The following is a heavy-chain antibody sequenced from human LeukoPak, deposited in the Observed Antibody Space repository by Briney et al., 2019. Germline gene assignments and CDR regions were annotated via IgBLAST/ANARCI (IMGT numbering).Heavy chain of an antibody. D-gene: IGHD2-2*01. J-gene: IGHJ6*04. CDR3: ARGRYCSSTSCYLYYGMDV. CDR1: GGSFSGYY. CDR2: INHSGST. V-gene: IGHV4-34*01. Sequence: SETLSLTCAVYGGSFSGYYWSWIRQPPGKGLEWSGEINHSGSTNYNPSLKSRVTISVDTSKYQFSLKLSSVTAADTAVYYCARGRYCSSTSCYLYYGMDVWGKGTTVTVSS.